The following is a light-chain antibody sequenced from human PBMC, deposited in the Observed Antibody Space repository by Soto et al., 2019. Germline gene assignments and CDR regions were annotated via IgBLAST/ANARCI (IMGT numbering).Light chain of an antibody. CDR3: SSYAGNNIHYV. J-gene: IGLJ1*01. CDR1: STDVGGYNY. V-gene: IGLV2-8*02. CDR2: EVS. Sequence: QSVLTQPPSASRSAGQSVTISCTGTSTDVGGYNYVSWYQQHPGKAPKLMIYEVSKRPSGVPDRFSGSKSGNTASLTVSGLQAEDEADYYCSSYAGNNIHYVFGTGTKVTVL.